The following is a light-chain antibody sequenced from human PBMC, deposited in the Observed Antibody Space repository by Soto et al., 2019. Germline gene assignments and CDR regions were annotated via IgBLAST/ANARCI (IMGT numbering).Light chain of an antibody. CDR2: GAS. CDR3: QQCNNWPPWT. Sequence: EIVMTQSPATLSVSPGERATLSCRASQSVSSSYLAWYQQKPGQAPRLLIYGASSRATGIPARFSGSGSGAEFTLTISSLQSEDFAVYYCQQCNNWPPWTFGQGTKVDNK. V-gene: IGKV3D-15*01. J-gene: IGKJ1*01. CDR1: QSVSSSY.